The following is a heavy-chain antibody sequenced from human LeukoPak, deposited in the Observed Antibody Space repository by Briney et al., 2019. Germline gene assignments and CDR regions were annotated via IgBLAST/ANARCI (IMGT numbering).Heavy chain of an antibody. CDR2: IRTKANTYAT. D-gene: IGHD6-13*01. CDR3: TTSYSGNSWYDWFGP. J-gene: IGHJ5*02. Sequence: GGSLRLSCAASGFTFSGSSIHWVRQASGKGQEWVGLIRTKANTYATAYAASVTGRFTISRDDSKTTSYLQVNSLKTEDTALYFCTTSYSGNSWYDWFGPWGQGTLVTVSS. V-gene: IGHV3-73*01. CDR1: GFTFSGSS.